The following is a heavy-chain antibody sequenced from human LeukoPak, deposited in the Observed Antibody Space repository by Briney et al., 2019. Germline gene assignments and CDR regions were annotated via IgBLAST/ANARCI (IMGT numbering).Heavy chain of an antibody. V-gene: IGHV3-73*01. Sequence: PGGSLRLSCAASGFTFSDSAVHWVRQASGKGLEWVGRIRGKVNSYTTAYAASVKDRFTVSRDDSKNTAYLEMNSLRTEDTAVYYCVFSAGSYSGGQGTLVTVSS. CDR2: IRGKVNSYTT. J-gene: IGHJ4*02. D-gene: IGHD3-10*01. CDR3: VFSAGSYS. CDR1: GFTFSDSA.